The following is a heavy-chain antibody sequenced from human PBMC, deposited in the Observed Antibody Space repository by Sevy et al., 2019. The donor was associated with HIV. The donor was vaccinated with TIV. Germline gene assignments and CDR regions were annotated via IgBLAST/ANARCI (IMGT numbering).Heavy chain of an antibody. Sequence: SETLSLTCTVSGGSISNSSYYWGWIRQPPGKGLEWIGTIYFRGSPYYNPSLRSRVTISVDTSKNQFSLKLTSVTAADTAVYFCARPVTGDSLFDAFDIWGQGTMVTVSS. CDR2: IYFRGSP. D-gene: IGHD7-27*01. J-gene: IGHJ3*02. CDR3: ARPVTGDSLFDAFDI. CDR1: GGSISNSSYY. V-gene: IGHV4-39*01.